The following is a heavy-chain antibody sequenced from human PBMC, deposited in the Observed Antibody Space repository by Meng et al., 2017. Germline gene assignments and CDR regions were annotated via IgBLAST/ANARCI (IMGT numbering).Heavy chain of an antibody. D-gene: IGHD3-9*01. CDR1: GFTFSSYA. Sequence: GGSLRLSCAASGFTFSSYAMSWVRQAPGKGLEWVSAISGSGGSTYYADSVKGRLTISRDNSKNTLYLQMNRLRAEDTDVYYCAKLIFYGGARRYRYFQHWGQGTLVTVSS. CDR2: ISGSGGST. V-gene: IGHV3-23*01. CDR3: AKLIFYGGARRYRYFQH. J-gene: IGHJ1*01.